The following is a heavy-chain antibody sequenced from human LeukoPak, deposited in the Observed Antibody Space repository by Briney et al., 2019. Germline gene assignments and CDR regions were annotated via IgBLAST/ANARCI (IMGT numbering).Heavy chain of an antibody. V-gene: IGHV4-59*01. D-gene: IGHD3-3*02. CDR3: ASTFSRAFDI. J-gene: IGHJ3*02. CDR2: IFYSGST. CDR1: GGSISSYY. Sequence: SETLSLTCTVSGGSISSYYWSWIRQPPGKGLDWIGYIFYSGSTNYSPSLKSRVTISVDTSKNQFSLKLSSVTAADTAVYYCASTFSRAFDIWAKGQWSPSLQ.